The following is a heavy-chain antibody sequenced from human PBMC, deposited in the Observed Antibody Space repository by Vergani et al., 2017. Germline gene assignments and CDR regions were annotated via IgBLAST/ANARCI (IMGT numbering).Heavy chain of an antibody. J-gene: IGHJ4*02. CDR3: AKDMGSITRVRGVTDY. Sequence: QVQLVESGGGVVQPGGSLRLSCAASGFTFSSYGMHWVRQAPGKGLEWVAFIRYDGSNKYYADSVKGRFTISRDNSKNTLYLQMNSLRAEDTAVYYCAKDMGSITRVRGVTDYWGQGTLVTVSS. CDR1: GFTFSSYG. D-gene: IGHD3-10*01. V-gene: IGHV3-30*02. CDR2: IRYDGSNK.